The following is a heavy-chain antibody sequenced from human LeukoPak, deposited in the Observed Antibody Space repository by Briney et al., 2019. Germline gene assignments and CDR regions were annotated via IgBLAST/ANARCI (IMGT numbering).Heavy chain of an antibody. V-gene: IGHV3-7*04. CDR3: ARKNDYGDFHFDY. CDR2: IKQDGSEK. J-gene: IGHJ4*02. D-gene: IGHD4-17*01. CDR1: GFTFSSYW. Sequence: GGSLRLSCAASGFTFSSYWMSWVRQAPGKGLEWVANIKQDGSEKYYVDSVKGRFTISRDNAKNSLYLQMNSLRAEDTAVYYCARKNDYGDFHFDYWGQGTQVTVSS.